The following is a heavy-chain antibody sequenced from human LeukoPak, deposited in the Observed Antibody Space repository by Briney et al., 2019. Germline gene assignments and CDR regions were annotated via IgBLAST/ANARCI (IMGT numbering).Heavy chain of an antibody. CDR1: GFTFDDYA. V-gene: IGHV3-9*01. D-gene: IGHD3-3*01. CDR2: ISWISGSI. CDR3: AKESGYYSFDY. Sequence: GRSLRPSCAASGFTFDDYAMHWVRQAPGKGLEWVSGISWISGSIGYADSVKGRFTISRDNAKNSLYLQMNSLRAEDTALYYCAKESGYYSFDYWGQGTLVTVSS. J-gene: IGHJ4*02.